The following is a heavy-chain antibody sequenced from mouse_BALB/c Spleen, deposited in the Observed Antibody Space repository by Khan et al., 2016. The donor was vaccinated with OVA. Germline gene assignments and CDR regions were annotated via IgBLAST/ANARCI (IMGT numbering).Heavy chain of an antibody. CDR3: ARRRGLDDYDGFAY. J-gene: IGHJ3*01. CDR1: GFTFSDYY. V-gene: IGHV5-12*02. CDR2: ISNGGGST. Sequence: EVELVESGGGLVQPGGSLKLSCATSGFTFSDYYMYWVRQTPEKRLEWVAYISNGGGSTYYPDTVKGRFTISRDNAKNTLYLQLSRLKSDDTAMYYCARRRGLDDYDGFAYWGQGTLVTVSA. D-gene: IGHD2-4*01.